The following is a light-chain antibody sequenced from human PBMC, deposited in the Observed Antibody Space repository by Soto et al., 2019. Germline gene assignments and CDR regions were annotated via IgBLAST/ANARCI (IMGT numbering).Light chain of an antibody. Sequence: DIQMTQSPSTLSASVGDRVTITCRASQSISSLLAWYQQKPGRAPTLLIYKASTLESGVPSRFSGSESGTEFTLTISGLRPDDFATYYCQQYSTYPLTFGQGTRLDIK. CDR2: KAS. CDR1: QSISSL. V-gene: IGKV1-5*03. CDR3: QQYSTYPLT. J-gene: IGKJ5*01.